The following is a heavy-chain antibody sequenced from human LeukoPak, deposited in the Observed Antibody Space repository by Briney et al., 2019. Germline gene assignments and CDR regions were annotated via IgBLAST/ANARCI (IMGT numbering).Heavy chain of an antibody. V-gene: IGHV4-59*01. CDR2: VYYTGST. J-gene: IGHJ5*02. CDR3: AKSRDAYNGVS. Sequence: PPETLSLTCTVSGGSMRNYYWTWIRQSPGRGLEWIGYVYYTGSTNNNPSLKRRVTIALDTSKNQFSLKLSSVTAADTALYYCAKSRDAYNGVSWGQGTLVTVSS. D-gene: IGHD5-24*01. CDR1: GGSMRNYY.